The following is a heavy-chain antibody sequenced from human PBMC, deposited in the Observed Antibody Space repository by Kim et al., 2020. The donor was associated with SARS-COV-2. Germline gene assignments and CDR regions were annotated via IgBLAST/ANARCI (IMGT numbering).Heavy chain of an antibody. Sequence: ASVKVSCKASGYTFTSYYMHWVRQAPGQGLEWMGIINPSGGSTSYAQKFQGRVTMTRDTSTSTVYMELSSLRSEDTAVYYCARDRIGSPRGYSYGLDVWGQGTTVTVSS. D-gene: IGHD5-18*01. CDR2: INPSGGST. J-gene: IGHJ6*02. CDR3: ARDRIGSPRGYSYGLDV. V-gene: IGHV1-46*01. CDR1: GYTFTSYY.